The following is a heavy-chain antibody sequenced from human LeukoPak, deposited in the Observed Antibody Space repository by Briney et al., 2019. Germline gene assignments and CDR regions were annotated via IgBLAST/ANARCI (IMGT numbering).Heavy chain of an antibody. CDR2: ISGSGGST. Sequence: GGSLRLSCAASGFTFSSYAMSWVRQAPGKGLEWVSAISGSGGSTYYADSVKGRFTISRGNSKNTLYLQMNSLRAEDTAVYYCAKGITIFGVVIPPRYYMDVWGKGTTVTVSS. CDR1: GFTFSSYA. CDR3: AKGITIFGVVIPPRYYMDV. J-gene: IGHJ6*03. D-gene: IGHD3-3*01. V-gene: IGHV3-23*01.